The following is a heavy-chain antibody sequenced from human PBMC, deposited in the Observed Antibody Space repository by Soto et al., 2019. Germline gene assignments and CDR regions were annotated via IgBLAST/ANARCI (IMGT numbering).Heavy chain of an antibody. V-gene: IGHV3-48*03. CDR2: ITSSGSTT. D-gene: IGHD3-16*02. J-gene: IGHJ4*02. CDR1: GFTFSSYE. Sequence: GGSLRLSCAASGFTFSSYEMNWVRQAPGKGLEWISYITSSGSTTYYADSVKGRFTISRDNAKNSLYLQMNSLRADDTAVYYCARGNSPVSVYWGQGTLVTVSS. CDR3: ARGNSPVSVY.